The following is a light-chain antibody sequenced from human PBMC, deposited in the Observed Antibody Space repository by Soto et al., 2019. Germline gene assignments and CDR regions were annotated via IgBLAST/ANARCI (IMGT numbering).Light chain of an antibody. Sequence: EIVLTQSPATLSLSPGEGVTLSCRASQSVNNLAWYQQKPGQAPRLRIYDASNRATGIPARFSGSGSGTDFTLTITYLEPEDFAVYYCQQRANWPLSFGGGTKVEIK. V-gene: IGKV3-11*01. J-gene: IGKJ4*01. CDR1: QSVNN. CDR2: DAS. CDR3: QQRANWPLS.